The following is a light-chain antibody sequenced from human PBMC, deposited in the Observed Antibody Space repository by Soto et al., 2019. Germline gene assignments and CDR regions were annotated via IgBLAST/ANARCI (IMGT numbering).Light chain of an antibody. J-gene: IGKJ1*01. V-gene: IGKV3-20*01. CDR1: QSVSSSY. CDR3: QQYGSSPET. CDR2: GAS. Sequence: EIVLTQSPGTLPLSPGERATLSCRASQSVSSSYLAWYQQKPGQAPRLLIYGASSRATGIPDRLSGSGSGTDFTLTISRLEPEDFAVYYCQQYGSSPETFGQGTKVDIK.